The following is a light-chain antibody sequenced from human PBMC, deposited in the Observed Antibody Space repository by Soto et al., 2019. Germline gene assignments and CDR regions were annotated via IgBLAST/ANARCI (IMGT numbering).Light chain of an antibody. J-gene: IGLJ3*02. CDR3: SSYTSSSTPNWV. CDR2: EVS. V-gene: IGLV2-14*01. CDR1: SSDVGGYNY. Sequence: QSALTQPASVSGSPGQSITISCTGTSSDVGGYNYVSWYQQHPGKAPKLMIYEVSNRPSGVSNRFSGSKSGNTASLTISGLQAGDEAAYYCSSYTSSSTPNWVFGGGTKVTVL.